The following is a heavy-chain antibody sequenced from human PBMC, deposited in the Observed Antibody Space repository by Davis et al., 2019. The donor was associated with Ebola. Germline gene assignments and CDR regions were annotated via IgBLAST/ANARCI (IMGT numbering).Heavy chain of an antibody. CDR1: GGSMSSGTYY. D-gene: IGHD6-6*01. CDR2: IYYNGRT. CDR3: ARLSGLFSSSSGALYFDL. Sequence: SETLSLTCSVSGGSMSSGTYYWGWVRQPPGKGLEWIGAIYYNGRTYYNSSHEGRVTISLDTSKNQFSLKLRSVTAADTAVYFCARLSGLFSSSSGALYFDLWGRGTLVSVSS. J-gene: IGHJ2*01. V-gene: IGHV4-39*07.